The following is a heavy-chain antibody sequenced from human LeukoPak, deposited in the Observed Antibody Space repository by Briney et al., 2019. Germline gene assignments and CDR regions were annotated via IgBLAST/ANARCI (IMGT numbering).Heavy chain of an antibody. CDR1: GFTFSSYA. Sequence: PGGSLRLSCAASGFTFSSYAMSWVRQAPGKGLEWVSAISGSGGSTYYADSVKGRFTISRDNSKNTLYLQMNSLRAEDTAVYYCAKDLQGNYVVPDVSGYWGQGTLVTVSS. CDR2: ISGSGGST. CDR3: AKDLQGNYVVPDVSGY. V-gene: IGHV3-23*01. D-gene: IGHD3-10*01. J-gene: IGHJ4*02.